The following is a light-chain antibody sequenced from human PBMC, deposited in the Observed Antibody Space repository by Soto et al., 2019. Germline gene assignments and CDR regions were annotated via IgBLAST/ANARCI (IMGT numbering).Light chain of an antibody. V-gene: IGLV2-14*01. CDR1: SSDVGNNNY. Sequence: QSVLTQPASVSGSPGQSITISCTGTSSDVGNNNYVSWYQQNPGKAPKVMICDVTNRPSGVSNRFSGSKSGNTASLTISGLQAEDEADYYCSSFTGSSYVFGTGTKLIVL. CDR3: SSFTGSSYV. J-gene: IGLJ1*01. CDR2: DVT.